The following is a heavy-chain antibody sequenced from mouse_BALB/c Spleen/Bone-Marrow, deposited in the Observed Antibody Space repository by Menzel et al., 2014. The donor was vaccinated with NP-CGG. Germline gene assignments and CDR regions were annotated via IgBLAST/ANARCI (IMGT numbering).Heavy chain of an antibody. CDR2: IDPENGDT. V-gene: IGHV14-4*02. J-gene: IGHJ4*01. Sequence: VQLQQSGAELVGSGASVKLSCTASGFNIKDYYMYWVKQRPEQGLEWIGWIDPENGDTEYAPKFQGKATMTADTSSNTAYLQLSSLTSEXTAXYYCXAXXXSXEGYAMDNWGQGTSVTVSS. D-gene: IGHD1-1*01. CDR1: GFNIKDYY. CDR3: XAXXXSXEGYAMDN.